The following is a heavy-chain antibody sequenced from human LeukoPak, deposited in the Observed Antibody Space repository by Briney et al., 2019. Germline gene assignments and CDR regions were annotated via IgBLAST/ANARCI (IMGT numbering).Heavy chain of an antibody. V-gene: IGHV3-74*01. CDR3: ARDKMSYCTNVTCLHWFDS. CDR2: SNTDGSGS. J-gene: IGHJ5*01. CDR1: GFSFMSFW. D-gene: IGHD2-8*01. Sequence: PGGSLRLSCAASGFSFMSFWMHWVRQVPGKGLPWVSHSNTDGSGSSYVDSVKGRFTISRDNAKNMLFLQLNSLTIEDTAVYYCARDKMSYCTNVTCLHWFDSWGQGSLVTVSS.